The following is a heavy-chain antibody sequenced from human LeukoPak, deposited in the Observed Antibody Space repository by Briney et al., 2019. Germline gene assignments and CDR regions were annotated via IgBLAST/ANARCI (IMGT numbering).Heavy chain of an antibody. D-gene: IGHD3-22*01. Sequence: SETLSLTCAVYGGSFSGYYWSWICQPPGKGLEWIGEINHSGSTNYNPSLKSRVTISVDTSKNQFSLKLSSVTAADTAVYYCARGLPNYYYDSSGYYGILDYWGQGTLVTVSS. CDR2: INHSGST. J-gene: IGHJ4*02. V-gene: IGHV4-34*01. CDR3: ARGLPNYYYDSSGYYGILDY. CDR1: GGSFSGYY.